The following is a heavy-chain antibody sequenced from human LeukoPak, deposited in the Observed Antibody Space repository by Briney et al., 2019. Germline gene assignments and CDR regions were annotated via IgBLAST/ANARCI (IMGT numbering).Heavy chain of an antibody. D-gene: IGHD3-22*01. CDR3: AKTNGYYSD. J-gene: IGHJ4*02. CDR2: ISGSGGTT. Sequence: GGSLRLSCAASGFTFSSYGMSWVRQAPGKGLEWVSGISGSGGTTYYADSVKGRFTISRDNSKNSLSLQVSSLRAEDTAVYYCAKTNGYYSDWGQGTLVTVSS. V-gene: IGHV3-23*01. CDR1: GFTFSSYG.